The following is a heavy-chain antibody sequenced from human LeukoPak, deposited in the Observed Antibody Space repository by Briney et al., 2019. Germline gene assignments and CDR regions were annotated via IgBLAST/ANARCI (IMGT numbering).Heavy chain of an antibody. V-gene: IGHV3-30*02. Sequence: PGGSLRLSCAASGFTFSSYGMSWVRQAPGKGLEWVAFIRYDGSNKYYADSVKGRFTISRDNSKNTLYLQMNSLRAEDTAVYYCAKVTNNYRTPDYWGQGTLVTVSS. CDR2: IRYDGSNK. J-gene: IGHJ4*02. D-gene: IGHD5-24*01. CDR1: GFTFSSYG. CDR3: AKVTNNYRTPDY.